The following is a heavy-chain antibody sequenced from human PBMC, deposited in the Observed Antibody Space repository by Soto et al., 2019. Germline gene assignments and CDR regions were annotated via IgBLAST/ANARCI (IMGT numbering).Heavy chain of an antibody. D-gene: IGHD3-10*01. Sequence: ASVKVSCKASGYTFTSYGISWVRQAPGQGLEWMGWISAYNGNTNYAQKLQGRVTMTTDTSTSTAYMELRSLRSDDTAVYYCARVIGITMVRGVIYYYYYMDVWGKGTTVTVSS. CDR2: ISAYNGNT. CDR3: ARVIGITMVRGVIYYYYYMDV. J-gene: IGHJ6*03. V-gene: IGHV1-18*01. CDR1: GYTFTSYG.